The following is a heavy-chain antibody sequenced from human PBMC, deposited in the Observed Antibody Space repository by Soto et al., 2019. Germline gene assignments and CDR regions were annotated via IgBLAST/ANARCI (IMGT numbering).Heavy chain of an antibody. Sequence: PGGSVRLSCAASGFTFSSYGMHWVRQAPGKGLEWVAVISYDGSNKYYADSVKGRFTISRDNSKNTLYLQMNSLRAEDTAVYYCAKRGLTGTTDYWGQGTLVTVSS. CDR2: ISYDGSNK. CDR1: GFTFSSYG. J-gene: IGHJ4*02. CDR3: AKRGLTGTTDY. D-gene: IGHD1-7*01. V-gene: IGHV3-30*18.